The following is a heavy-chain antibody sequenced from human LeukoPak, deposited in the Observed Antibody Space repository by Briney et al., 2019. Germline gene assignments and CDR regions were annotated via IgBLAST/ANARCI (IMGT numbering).Heavy chain of an antibody. CDR1: GYIFTSYY. Sequence: EESLKISCKGSGYIFTSYYIAWVRQMPGKGLEWMGIVYPGDSDTRYSPSFQGQVTISADKSISTAYLHWSSLKASDTAMYYCARVIADNWFDPWGQGTLVTVSS. J-gene: IGHJ5*02. CDR3: ARVIADNWFDP. D-gene: IGHD3-10*01. V-gene: IGHV5-51*01. CDR2: VYPGDSDT.